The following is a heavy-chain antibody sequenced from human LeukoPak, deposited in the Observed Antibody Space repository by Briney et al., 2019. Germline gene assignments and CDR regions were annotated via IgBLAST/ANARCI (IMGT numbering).Heavy chain of an antibody. CDR2: INHSGST. CDR1: GGSFSGYY. Sequence: SETLSLTCAVYGGSFSGYYWSWIRQPPGKGLEWIGEINHSGSTNYNPSLKSRVTISVDTSKNQFSLKLSSVTAADTAVYYCARGGGQNYVWGSYRSAFDYWGQRTLVTVSS. V-gene: IGHV4-34*01. J-gene: IGHJ4*02. D-gene: IGHD3-16*02. CDR3: ARGGGQNYVWGSYRSAFDY.